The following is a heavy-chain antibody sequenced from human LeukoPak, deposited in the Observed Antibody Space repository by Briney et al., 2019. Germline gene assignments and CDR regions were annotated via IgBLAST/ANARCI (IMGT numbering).Heavy chain of an antibody. CDR2: IKQDGSEK. CDR1: GFSLSSYW. D-gene: IGHD5-18*01. Sequence: PGGSLRLSCAASGFSLSSYWMTWVRQAPGKGLEWVANIKQDGSEKYYVDSVKGRFTISRDNAKNSLYLQMNSLRAEDTAVYYCARLNTAMDPKAPNYYYYYYMDVWGKGTTVTVSS. CDR3: ARLNTAMDPKAPNYYYYYYMDV. J-gene: IGHJ6*03. V-gene: IGHV3-7*01.